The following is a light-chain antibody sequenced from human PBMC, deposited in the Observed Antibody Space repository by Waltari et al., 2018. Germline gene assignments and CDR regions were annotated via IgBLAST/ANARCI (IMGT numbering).Light chain of an antibody. V-gene: IGKV3-15*01. Sequence: ETVVTQSPATLSVSPGERATLSCRASQSVSSNLAWYQQKPGQAPRLLIYDASTRAPAIPARFRGSGSGTQFTLTISSMQSEDLAVYYCQQYNSWPRTFGQGTKVEIK. CDR2: DAS. CDR3: QQYNSWPRT. J-gene: IGKJ1*01. CDR1: QSVSSN.